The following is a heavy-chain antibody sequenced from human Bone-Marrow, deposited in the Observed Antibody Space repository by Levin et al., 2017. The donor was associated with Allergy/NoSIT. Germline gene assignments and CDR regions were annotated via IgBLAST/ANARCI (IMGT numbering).Heavy chain of an antibody. CDR3: ARDITRVRYIAVAGTGDYFDY. CDR1: GFTFSSYW. D-gene: IGHD6-19*01. V-gene: IGHV3-7*01. CDR2: IKQDGSEK. Sequence: GGSLRLSCAASGFTFSSYWMSWVRQAPGKGLEWVANIKQDGSEKYYVDSVKGRFTISRDNAKNSLYLQMNSLRAEDTAVYYCARDITRVRYIAVAGTGDYFDYWGQGTLVTVSS. J-gene: IGHJ4*02.